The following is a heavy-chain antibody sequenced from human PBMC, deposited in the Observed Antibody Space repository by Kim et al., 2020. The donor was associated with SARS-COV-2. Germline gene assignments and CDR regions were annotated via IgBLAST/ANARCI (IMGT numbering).Heavy chain of an antibody. V-gene: IGHV3-48*02. CDR3: ARDSIAAAGTADYYYYYGMVV. D-gene: IGHD6-13*01. CDR2: ISSSSSTI. CDR1: GFTFSSYS. Sequence: GGSLRLSCAASGFTFSSYSMNWVRQAPGKGLEWVSYISSSSSTIYYADSVKGRFTISRDNAKNSLSLQMNSLRDEDTAVYYCARDSIAAAGTADYYYYYGMVVWGQGTTVTVS. J-gene: IGHJ6*02.